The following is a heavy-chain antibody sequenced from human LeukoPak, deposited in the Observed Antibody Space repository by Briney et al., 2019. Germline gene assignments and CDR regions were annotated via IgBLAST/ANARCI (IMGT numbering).Heavy chain of an antibody. CDR3: ARVSRSRTYYTADFDY. V-gene: IGHV1-8*01. CDR1: GYTFTSYD. D-gene: IGHD3-10*01. CDR2: MNPNSGNT. Sequence: ASVKVSRKASGYTFTSYDINWVRQATGQGLEWMGWMNPNSGNTGYAQKFQGRVTMTRNTSISTAYMELSSLRSEDTAVYYCARVSRSRTYYTADFDYWGQGTLVTVSS. J-gene: IGHJ4*02.